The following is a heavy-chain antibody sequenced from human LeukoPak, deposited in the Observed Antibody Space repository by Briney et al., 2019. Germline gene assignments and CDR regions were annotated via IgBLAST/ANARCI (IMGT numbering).Heavy chain of an antibody. CDR3: AREAPSTAFDI. D-gene: IGHD5/OR15-5a*01. J-gene: IGHJ3*02. Sequence: PSQTLSLTCTVSGGSISSGSYYWSWIRQPAGKGLEWIGRIYTSGSTNYNPSLKSRVTILVDTSKNQFSLKLSSVTAADTAVYYCAREAPSTAFDIWGQGTVVTVSS. CDR2: IYTSGST. CDR1: GGSISSGSYY. V-gene: IGHV4-61*02.